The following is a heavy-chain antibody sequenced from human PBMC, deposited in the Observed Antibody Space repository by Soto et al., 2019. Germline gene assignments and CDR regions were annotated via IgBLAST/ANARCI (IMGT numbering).Heavy chain of an antibody. J-gene: IGHJ6*02. D-gene: IGHD5-12*01. Sequence: SVKVSCKASGGTYRSYAISWVRQAPGQGLEWMGGIIPIFGTANYAQKFQSRVTITADESTSTAYMELSSLRSEDTAVYYCASAGATITGYYYYGRDGWGQGTTVTVAS. CDR1: GGTYRSYA. CDR2: IIPIFGTA. V-gene: IGHV1-69*13. CDR3: ASAGATITGYYYYGRDG.